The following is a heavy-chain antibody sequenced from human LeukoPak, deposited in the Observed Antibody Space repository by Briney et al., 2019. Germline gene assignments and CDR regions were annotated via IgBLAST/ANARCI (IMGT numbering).Heavy chain of an antibody. CDR2: IYYSGST. Sequence: SETLSLTCEVSGGSFSGHLWTWIRQPPGKGLEWIGYIYYSGSTNYNPSLKSRVTISVDTSKNQFSLKLSSVTAADTAVYYCARDIGSYSSGWYFDYWGQGTLVTVSS. D-gene: IGHD6-19*01. V-gene: IGHV4-59*11. CDR1: GGSFSGHL. J-gene: IGHJ4*02. CDR3: ARDIGSYSSGWYFDY.